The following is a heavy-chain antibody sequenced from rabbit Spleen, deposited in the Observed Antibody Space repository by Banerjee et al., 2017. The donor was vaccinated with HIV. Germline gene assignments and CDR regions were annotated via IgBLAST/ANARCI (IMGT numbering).Heavy chain of an antibody. J-gene: IGHJ4*01. CDR3: ARDRIPGSGIAFNL. V-gene: IGHV1S45*01. CDR2: IYAGGSGAT. D-gene: IGHD1-1*01. CDR1: GFSFSSNYW. Sequence: EESGGGLVQPEGSLTLTCTASGFSFSSNYWICWVRQAPGKGLEWIACIYAGGSGATYYASWAKGRFTISKTSSTTVTLQMTTLTAADTATYFCARDRIPGSGIAFNLWGPGTLVTVS.